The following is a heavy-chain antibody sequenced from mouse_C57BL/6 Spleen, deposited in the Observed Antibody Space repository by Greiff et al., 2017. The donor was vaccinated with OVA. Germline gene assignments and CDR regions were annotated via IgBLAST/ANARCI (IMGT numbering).Heavy chain of an antibody. CDR1: GFTFSDYG. Sequence: EVKLQESGGGLVKPGGSLKLSCAASGFTFSDYGMHWVRQAPEKGLEWVAYISSGSSTIYYADTVKGRFTISRDNAKNTLFLQMTSLRSEDTAMYYCAREGYSYYYAMDYWGQGTSVTVSS. CDR2: ISSGSSTI. J-gene: IGHJ4*01. CDR3: AREGYSYYYAMDY. V-gene: IGHV5-17*01. D-gene: IGHD2-3*01.